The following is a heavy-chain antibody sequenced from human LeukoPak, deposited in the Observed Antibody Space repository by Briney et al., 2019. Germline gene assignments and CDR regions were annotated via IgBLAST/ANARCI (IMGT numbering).Heavy chain of an antibody. V-gene: IGHV4-59*01. Sequence: SETLSLTCTVSGGSISSYYWSWIRQPPGKGLEWIGYIYYSGSTNYNPSLKSRVTISVDTSKNQFSLKLSSVTAADTAMYYCARNPYGSGIDSWGQGTLVTVSS. CDR2: IYYSGST. CDR1: GGSISSYY. D-gene: IGHD3-10*01. CDR3: ARNPYGSGIDS. J-gene: IGHJ4*02.